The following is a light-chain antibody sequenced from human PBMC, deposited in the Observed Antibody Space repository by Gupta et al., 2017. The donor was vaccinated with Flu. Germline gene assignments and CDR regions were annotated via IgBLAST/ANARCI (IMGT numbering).Light chain of an antibody. CDR1: QSVSSSN. CDR2: GAS. V-gene: IGKV3-20*01. Sequence: GTPSLSPGERATPPCRASQSVSSSNVAWYQQKPGQAPRLLIYGASNRATGIPDRVSGSGSGTDFTLTISRLEPEDFAVYYCQQYGSSPWTFGQGTKVEIK. CDR3: QQYGSSPWT. J-gene: IGKJ1*01.